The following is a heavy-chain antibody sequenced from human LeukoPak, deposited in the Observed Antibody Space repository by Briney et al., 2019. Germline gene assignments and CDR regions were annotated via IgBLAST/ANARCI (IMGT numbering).Heavy chain of an antibody. CDR2: ISSSSGYM. Sequence: PGGPLRLSCAASGFTFATYSMNWVRQAPGKGLEWVSAISSSSGYMYYADSVRGRFTISRDNAKNSVYLQMNSLRAEDTAVYYCARPLDSSGYPIDHWGQGALVTVSS. CDR3: ARPLDSSGYPIDH. D-gene: IGHD3-22*01. CDR1: GFTFATYS. J-gene: IGHJ4*02. V-gene: IGHV3-21*04.